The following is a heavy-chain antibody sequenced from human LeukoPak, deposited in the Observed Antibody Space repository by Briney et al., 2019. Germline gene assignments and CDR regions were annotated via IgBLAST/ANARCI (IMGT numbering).Heavy chain of an antibody. CDR3: ARSNSRYCRGGSCFSFDY. CDR1: GYTFTSYD. Sequence: ASVKVSCKASGYTFTSYDINWVRQATGQGLEWMGWINPNSGGTDYAQKFQGRVTMTRDTSVSTAYMELSSLRSDDTAVYFCARSNSRYCRGGSCFSFDYWGQGTLVTVSS. CDR2: INPNSGGT. D-gene: IGHD2-15*01. J-gene: IGHJ4*02. V-gene: IGHV1-2*02.